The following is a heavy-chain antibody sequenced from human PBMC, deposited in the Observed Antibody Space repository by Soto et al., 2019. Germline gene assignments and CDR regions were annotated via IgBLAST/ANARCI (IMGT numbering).Heavy chain of an antibody. J-gene: IGHJ6*02. CDR2: IIPIFATI. D-gene: IGHD2-2*01. CDR3: GRGYCTSTTCEDYYVMDV. V-gene: IGHV1-69*06. CDR1: GGTFREYA. Sequence: QLQLVQSGAEVKKPGSAVKVSCKASGGTFREYAISWVRQAPGQGLEWLGGIIPIFATINYAQNFQGRVTTTADKSTSTAYMEVSSLRAGDTAVYYCGRGYCTSTTCEDYYVMDVWGQGTTVTVTS.